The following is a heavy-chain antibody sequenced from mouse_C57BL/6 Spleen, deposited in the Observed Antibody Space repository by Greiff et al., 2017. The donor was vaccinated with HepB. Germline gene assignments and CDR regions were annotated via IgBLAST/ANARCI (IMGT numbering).Heavy chain of an antibody. CDR2: IYPRSGNT. CDR3: ARRDSNYVTYFDY. V-gene: IGHV1-81*01. D-gene: IGHD2-5*01. J-gene: IGHJ2*01. CDR1: GYTFTSYG. Sequence: QVQLQQSGAELARPGASVKLSCKASGYTFTSYGISWVKQRTGQGLAWIGEIYPRSGNTYYNEKLKGKATLTADKSSSTAYMELRSLTSEDSAVYFCARRDSNYVTYFDYWGQGTTLTVSS.